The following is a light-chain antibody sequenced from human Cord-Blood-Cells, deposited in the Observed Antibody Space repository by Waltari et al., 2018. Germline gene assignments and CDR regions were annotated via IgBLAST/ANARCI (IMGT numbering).Light chain of an antibody. Sequence: SYELTQPPSVSVSPGQTARITCSGDKLGAKYACWYQQKPGQSPVLVIYQDSKRPSGIPERFSGSNSGNTATLTISGTEAMDEADYYCQAWDSSTGVFGTGTKVTV. CDR3: QAWDSSTGV. CDR1: KLGAKY. CDR2: QDS. V-gene: IGLV3-1*01. J-gene: IGLJ1*01.